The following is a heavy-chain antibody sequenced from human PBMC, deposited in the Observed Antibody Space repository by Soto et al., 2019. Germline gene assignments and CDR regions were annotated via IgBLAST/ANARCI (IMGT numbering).Heavy chain of an antibody. Sequence: QVQLVESGGGVVQPGRSLRLSCAASGFTFSSYGMHWVRQAPGKGLEWVAVISYDGSNKYYADSVKGRFTISRDNSKNTLYLQMNILRAEDTAVYYCAKVLIPRREGFFDYWGQGTLVTVSS. CDR1: GFTFSSYG. CDR2: ISYDGSNK. J-gene: IGHJ4*02. V-gene: IGHV3-30*18. CDR3: AKVLIPRREGFFDY.